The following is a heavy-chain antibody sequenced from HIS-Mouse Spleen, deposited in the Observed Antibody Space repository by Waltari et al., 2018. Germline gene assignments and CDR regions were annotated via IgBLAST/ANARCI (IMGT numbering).Heavy chain of an antibody. D-gene: IGHD6-13*01. CDR1: GGSISSGSYY. CDR2: IYYSGST. J-gene: IGHJ2*01. CDR3: AREIPYSSSWYDWYFDL. V-gene: IGHV4-39*07. Sequence: QLQLQESGPGLVKPSETLSLTRTVSGGSISSGSYYRGWIRQPPGKGLEWIGSIYYSGSTYYNPSLKSRVTISVDTSKNQFSLKLSSVTAADTAVYYCAREIPYSSSWYDWYFDLWGRGTLVTVSS.